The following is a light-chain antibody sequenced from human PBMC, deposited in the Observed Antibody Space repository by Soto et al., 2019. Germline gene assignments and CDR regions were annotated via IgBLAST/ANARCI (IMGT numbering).Light chain of an antibody. J-gene: IGLJ2*01. CDR3: SSYTTTTTNVI. Sequence: QSALTQPASVSGSPGQSITLSCTGSSSDVGAFPYVSWYQQHPGSAPKLLIYEVSDRPSGVSDRFSGSKSDNTASLTISGLQAEDEALYFCSSYTTTTTNVIFGGGTK. CDR1: SSDVGAFPY. V-gene: IGLV2-14*01. CDR2: EVS.